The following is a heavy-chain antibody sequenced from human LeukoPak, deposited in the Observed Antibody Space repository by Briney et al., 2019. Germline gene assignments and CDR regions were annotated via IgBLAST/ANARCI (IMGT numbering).Heavy chain of an antibody. D-gene: IGHD3-10*01. V-gene: IGHV3-11*01. CDR1: GFIFSNYW. J-gene: IGHJ4*02. CDR3: ARKIYGSENYIDY. Sequence: GGSLRLSCAASGFIFSNYWMTWVRQAPGKGLEWVAYLSSSGNMIYYSDSVKGRFTISRDNAKNSVYLQMNSLRAEDTAVYYCARKIYGSENYIDYWGQGTLVTVSS. CDR2: LSSSGNMI.